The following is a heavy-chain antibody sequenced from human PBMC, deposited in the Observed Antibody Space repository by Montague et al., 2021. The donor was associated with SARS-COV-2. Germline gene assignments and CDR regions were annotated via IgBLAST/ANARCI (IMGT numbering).Heavy chain of an antibody. CDR2: INHRGTS. CDR1: GGSFSDYY. Sequence: SETLSLTCAVYGGSFSDYYWSWIRQPPGKGLEWIGEINHRGTSKYNPSLKSRVSISLDTSKNQFSLHLSSVTAADTAVYYCARGRQHFNMIVVVMTGGEYYFDDGGQGTLVTVSS. V-gene: IGHV4-34*01. CDR3: ARGRQHFNMIVVVMTGGEYYFDD. D-gene: IGHD3-22*01. J-gene: IGHJ4*02.